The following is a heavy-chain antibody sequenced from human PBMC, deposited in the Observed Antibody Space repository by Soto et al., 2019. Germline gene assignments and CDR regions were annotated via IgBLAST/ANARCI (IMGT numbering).Heavy chain of an antibody. CDR2: ISCYNGKT. V-gene: IGHV1-18*01. CDR3: ARDAPPPELRFLEWHNYNYHGMDV. CDR1: GYSFTAYG. D-gene: IGHD3-3*01. J-gene: IGHJ6*02. Sequence: VASVKVSCKTSGYSFTAYGISWVRQAPGQGLEWMGWISCYNGKTKYAQKVQGRVTMTTDTSTSTAYMEVRSLRSDDTAIYYCARDAPPPELRFLEWHNYNYHGMDVWGQGTTVTVSS.